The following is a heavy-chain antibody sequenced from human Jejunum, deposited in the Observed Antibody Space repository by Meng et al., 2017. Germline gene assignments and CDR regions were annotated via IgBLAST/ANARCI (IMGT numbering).Heavy chain of an antibody. Sequence: GESLKISCKGSGYSFTNYWIDWVRQTPGKGLEWMGISHPGDSNSRYSPSFQGQVTVSADKSISTAYLQWSNLKASDTAIYYCARHLDGARSWTGEFDSWGQGTLVTVSS. CDR1: GYSFTNYW. CDR2: SHPGDSNS. CDR3: ARHLDGARSWTGEFDS. D-gene: IGHD3-10*01. J-gene: IGHJ5*01. V-gene: IGHV5-51*01.